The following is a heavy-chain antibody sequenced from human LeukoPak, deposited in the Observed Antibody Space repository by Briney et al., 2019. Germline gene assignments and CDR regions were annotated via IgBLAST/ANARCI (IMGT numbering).Heavy chain of an antibody. CDR3: VKSPTAYDYYDY. J-gene: IGHJ4*02. Sequence: PGGSLRLSYAASGFTFSSFGLSWVRQAPGQGLEWVSAISRSGGSTYYADSVKGRFTISRDNSKTTLYLQMNSLRAEDTALYYCVKSPTAYDYYDYWGQGTLVTVSS. D-gene: IGHD5-12*01. V-gene: IGHV3-23*01. CDR2: ISRSGGST. CDR1: GFTFSSFG.